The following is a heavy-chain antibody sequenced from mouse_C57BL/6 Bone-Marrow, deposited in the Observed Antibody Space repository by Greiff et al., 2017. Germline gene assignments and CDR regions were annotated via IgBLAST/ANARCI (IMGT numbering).Heavy chain of an antibody. Sequence: VMLVESGPELVKPGASVKISCKASGYAFSSSWMNWVKQRPGKGLEWIGRIYPGDGDTNYNGKFKGKATLTADKSSSTAYMQLSSLTAEESAVYVCARSCGYYAMDYWGQGTSVTVSS. J-gene: IGHJ4*01. CDR3: ARSCGYYAMDY. CDR1: GYAFSSSW. V-gene: IGHV1-82*01. CDR2: IYPGDGDT.